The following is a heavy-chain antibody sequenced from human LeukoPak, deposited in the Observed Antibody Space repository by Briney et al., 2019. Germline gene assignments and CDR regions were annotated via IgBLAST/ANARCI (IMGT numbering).Heavy chain of an antibody. CDR3: ARHLWFGEFPTTPFGY. CDR1: GYSISSGYY. J-gene: IGHJ4*02. CDR2: IYYSGST. Sequence: SETLSLTCAVSGYSISSGYYWGWIRQPPGKGLEWIGSIYYSGSTYYNPSLKSRVTISVDTSKNQFSLKLSSVTAADTAVYYCARHLWFGEFPTTPFGYWGQGTLVTVSS. D-gene: IGHD3-10*01. V-gene: IGHV4-38-2*01.